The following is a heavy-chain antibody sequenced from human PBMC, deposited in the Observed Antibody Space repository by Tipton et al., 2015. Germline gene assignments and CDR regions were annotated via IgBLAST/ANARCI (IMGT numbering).Heavy chain of an antibody. J-gene: IGHJ6*02. Sequence: TLSLTCAVSGGSISSGHWWTWVRQPPGKGLEWIGYIYYSGSTHYNPSFKSRVAISVDTSKNQFSLKMSSVTAADTAVYFCARDLEHGMDVWGQGTTVTVS. CDR2: IYYSGST. CDR3: ARDLEHGMDV. V-gene: IGHV4-4*01. CDR1: GGSISSGHW.